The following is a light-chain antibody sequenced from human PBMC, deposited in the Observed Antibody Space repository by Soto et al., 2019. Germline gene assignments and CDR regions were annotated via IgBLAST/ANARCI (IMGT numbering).Light chain of an antibody. V-gene: IGLV1-40*01. Sequence: QPVLTQPPSVSGAPGQRVTIFCTGSSSNIGAGYDVHWYQQLPGTAPKLLMYGNSNRPSGVPDRVSGSKSGTSASLAITGLQAEDEADYYCQSYDSSLSGYVFGTGTKLTVL. CDR2: GNS. CDR1: SSNIGAGYD. J-gene: IGLJ1*01. CDR3: QSYDSSLSGYV.